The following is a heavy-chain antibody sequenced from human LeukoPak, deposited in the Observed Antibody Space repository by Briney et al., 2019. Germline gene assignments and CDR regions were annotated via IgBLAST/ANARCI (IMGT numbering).Heavy chain of an antibody. Sequence: ASVKVSCKASGYTFTSDYMHWVRQAPGQGLEWMGIINPSGGNTEYEQKFQGRITMTRDTSTSTVYMELSSLRSEDTAVYYCATLGGQQLAYYFDYWGQGTLVTVSS. D-gene: IGHD3-16*01. CDR3: ATLGGQQLAYYFDY. CDR2: INPSGGNT. J-gene: IGHJ4*02. CDR1: GYTFTSDY. V-gene: IGHV1-46*01.